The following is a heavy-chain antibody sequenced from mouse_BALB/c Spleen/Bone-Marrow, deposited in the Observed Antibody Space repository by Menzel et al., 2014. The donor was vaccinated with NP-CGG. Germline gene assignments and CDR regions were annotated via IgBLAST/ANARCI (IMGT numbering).Heavy chain of an antibody. CDR3: ARSGGYDGFSY. V-gene: IGHV1-7*01. D-gene: IGHD2-2*01. J-gene: IGHJ2*01. CDR1: GYTFTSYW. CDR2: INPSTGYT. Sequence: QVHVKQSGAELAKPGASVKVSCKASGYTFTSYWMHWVKQRPGQGLEWIGYINPSTGYTEYNQKFKDKATLTADKSSSTAYMQLSSLTSEDSAVYYCARSGGYDGFSYWGQGTTLTVSS.